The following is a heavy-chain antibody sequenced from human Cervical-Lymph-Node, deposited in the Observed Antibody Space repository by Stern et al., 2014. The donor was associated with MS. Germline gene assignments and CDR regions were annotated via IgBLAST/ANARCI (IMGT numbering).Heavy chain of an antibody. V-gene: IGHV1-18*01. CDR1: AYNFTNYG. CDR3: ARAGYDVSGLSDY. Sequence: MQLVESGAEVKKPGASVKVSCKTSAYNFTNYGVTWVRQAPGQGLEWKGWISGYNGNTNYAKKFQGRVTMTTDTSTNTAYMELRSLRSSDTAVYYCARAGYDVSGLSDYWGQGTLVTVSS. J-gene: IGHJ4*02. CDR2: ISGYNGNT. D-gene: IGHD5-12*01.